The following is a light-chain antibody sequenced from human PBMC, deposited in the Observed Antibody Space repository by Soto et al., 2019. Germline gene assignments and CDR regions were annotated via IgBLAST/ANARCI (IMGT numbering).Light chain of an antibody. CDR2: RAS. CDR1: QSVSSN. CDR3: QQRSNWPPVT. J-gene: IGKJ4*01. V-gene: IGKV3-15*01. Sequence: DILMTQSPATLSLSPWGRATLSCRASQSVSSNLAWYQQKPGQAPRLLIQRASTRATGIPARFSGSGSGTEFTLTISSLQSEDFAVYFCQQRSNWPPVTFGGGTKVDIK.